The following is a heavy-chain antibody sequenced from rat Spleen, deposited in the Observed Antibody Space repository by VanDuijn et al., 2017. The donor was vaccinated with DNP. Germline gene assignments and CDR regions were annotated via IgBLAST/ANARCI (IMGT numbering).Heavy chain of an antibody. CDR2: MWYDGDT. J-gene: IGHJ3*01. D-gene: IGHD1-2*01. V-gene: IGHV2-63*01. CDR3: TSDSLNSSSFVY. CDR1: GFSLTTYS. Sequence: QVQLKESGPGLVQPSETLSLTCTVSGFSLTTYSVSWVRQPSGKGPEGMGKMWYDGDTAYNSALKSRLSISRDTSKSQVFLKMNSLQTDDTGTYYCTSDSLNSSSFVYWGQGSLVTVSS.